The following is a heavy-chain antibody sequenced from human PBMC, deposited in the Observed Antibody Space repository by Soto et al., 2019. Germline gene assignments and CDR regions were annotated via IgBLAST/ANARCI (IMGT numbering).Heavy chain of an antibody. J-gene: IGHJ6*02. Sequence: GASVKVSCKASGYTFTSYAMHWVRQAPGQRLEWMGWINAGNGSTKYSQKFQGRVTITRDTSASTAYMELSSLRSEDTAVYYCASSYSSTRRRPEDYYYYGMDVWGQGTTVTVSS. CDR2: INAGNGST. V-gene: IGHV1-3*01. CDR1: GYTFTSYA. D-gene: IGHD2-2*01. CDR3: ASSYSSTRRRPEDYYYYGMDV.